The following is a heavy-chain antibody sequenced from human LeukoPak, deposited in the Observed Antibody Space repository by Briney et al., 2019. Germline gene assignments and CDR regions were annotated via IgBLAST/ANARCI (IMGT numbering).Heavy chain of an antibody. V-gene: IGHV1-8*01. J-gene: IGHJ5*02. CDR2: MNPNSGNT. CDR1: GYTFTSYD. Sequence: ASVKVSCKASGYTFTSYDINWVRQATGQGLEWMGWMNPNSGNTGYAQKFQGRDAMTRNTAISTAYMELSGLRSEDTAVYYCASPSAQIPHSSGYYNAWGQGTLVTVSS. CDR3: ASPSAQIPHSSGYYNA. D-gene: IGHD3-22*01.